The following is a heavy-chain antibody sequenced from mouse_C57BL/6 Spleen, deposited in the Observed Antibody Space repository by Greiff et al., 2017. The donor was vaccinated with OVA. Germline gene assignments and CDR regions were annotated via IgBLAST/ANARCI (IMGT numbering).Heavy chain of an antibody. J-gene: IGHJ2*01. CDR2: IWTGGGT. V-gene: IGHV2-9-1*01. CDR3: ARNGGYDGYYGLDY. CDR1: GFSLTSYA. D-gene: IGHD2-3*01. Sequence: VQLKQSGPGLVAPSQSLSITCTVSGFSLTSYAISWVRQPPGKGLEWLGVIWTGGGTNYNSALKSRLSISKDNSKSQVFLKMNSLQTDDTARYYCARNGGYDGYYGLDYWGQGTTLTVSS.